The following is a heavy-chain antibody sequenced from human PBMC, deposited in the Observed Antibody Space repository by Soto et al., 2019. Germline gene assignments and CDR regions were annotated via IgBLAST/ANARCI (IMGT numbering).Heavy chain of an antibody. CDR1: GYTFTSYA. CDR3: ARGYGAPADYFQH. Sequence: ASVKGSCKASGYTFTSYAMHWVRQAPGQRLEWMGWINAGNGNTKYSQKFQGRVTITRDTSASTAYMELSSLRSEDTAVYYCARGYGAPADYFQHWGQGTLVTVSS. CDR2: INAGNGNT. V-gene: IGHV1-3*01. D-gene: IGHD3-16*01. J-gene: IGHJ1*01.